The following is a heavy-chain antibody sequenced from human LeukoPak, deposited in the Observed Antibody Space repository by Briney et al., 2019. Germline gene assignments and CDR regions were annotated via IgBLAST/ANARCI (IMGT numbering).Heavy chain of an antibody. CDR1: GYTFTSYG. V-gene: IGHV1-18*01. D-gene: IGHD5-18*01. CDR3: ARDHDDSYGSYNWFDP. J-gene: IGHJ5*02. CDR2: ISAYNGNT. Sequence: ASVKVSCKASGYTFTSYGISWVRQAPGQGLEWMGWISAYNGNTNYAQKLQGRVTMTTDTSTSTAYMELRSLRSDDTAVYYCARDHDDSYGSYNWFDPWGQGTLVTVSS.